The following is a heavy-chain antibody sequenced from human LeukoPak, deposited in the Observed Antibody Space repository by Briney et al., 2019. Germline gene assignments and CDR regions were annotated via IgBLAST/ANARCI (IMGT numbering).Heavy chain of an antibody. J-gene: IGHJ6*02. V-gene: IGHV1-69*04. Sequence: ASVKVSCKASGGTFSSYASSWVRPAPGQGLEWMGRIIPILGIANYAQKFQGRVTITADKSTSTAYMELSSLRSEDTAVYYCARDHSCSSTSCYVGYYYGMDVWGQGTTVTVSS. CDR3: ARDHSCSSTSCYVGYYYGMDV. D-gene: IGHD2-2*01. CDR2: IIPILGIA. CDR1: GGTFSSYA.